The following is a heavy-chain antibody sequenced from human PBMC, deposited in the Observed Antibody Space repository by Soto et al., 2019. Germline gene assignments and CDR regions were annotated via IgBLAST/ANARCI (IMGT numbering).Heavy chain of an antibody. Sequence: PSETLSLTCAVSGGSISSGGYSWSWIRQPPGKGLGWIGYIYHSGSTYYNPSLKSRVTISVDRSKNQFSLKLSSVTAADTAVYYCARFFRAASWFDPWGQGTLVTVSS. CDR3: ARFFRAASWFDP. CDR2: IYHSGST. CDR1: GGSISSGGYS. J-gene: IGHJ5*02. V-gene: IGHV4-30-2*01.